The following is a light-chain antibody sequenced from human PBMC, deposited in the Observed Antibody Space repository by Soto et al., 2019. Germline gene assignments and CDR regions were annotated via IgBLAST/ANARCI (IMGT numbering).Light chain of an antibody. CDR3: QQYGSSPPYT. Sequence: EIVLTQSPGTLSLSPGERATLSCRASQSVSSSYLAWYQQKPGQAPRLLIYGASSRATGLPDRFSGSGSGTDFTLTISRLEHDDFAVYYCQQYGSSPPYTFGQGTKLEIK. CDR1: QSVSSSY. V-gene: IGKV3-20*01. CDR2: GAS. J-gene: IGKJ2*01.